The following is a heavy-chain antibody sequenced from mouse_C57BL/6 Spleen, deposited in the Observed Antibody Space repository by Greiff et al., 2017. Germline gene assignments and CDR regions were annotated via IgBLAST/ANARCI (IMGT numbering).Heavy chain of an antibody. V-gene: IGHV1-80*01. CDR1: GYAFSSYW. Sequence: VQLQQSGAELVKPGASVKISCKASGYAFSSYWMNWVKQRPGKGLEWIGQIYPGDGDTNYNGKFKGKATLTADKSSSTAYMQLSSLTSEDSAVYFCARSATVVAPYYAMEYWGQGTSVTVSS. D-gene: IGHD1-1*01. CDR2: IYPGDGDT. J-gene: IGHJ4*01. CDR3: ARSATVVAPYYAMEY.